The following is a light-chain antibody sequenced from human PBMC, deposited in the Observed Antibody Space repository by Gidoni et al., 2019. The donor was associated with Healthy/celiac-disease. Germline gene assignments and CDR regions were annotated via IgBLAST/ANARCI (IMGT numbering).Light chain of an antibody. CDR1: SSDVGGYNY. Sequence: QSALTQPAPVSGSPGQSITISCTGTSSDVGGYNYVSWYQQHPGKAPKLMIYEVSNRPSGVSNRFSCSKSGNTASLTSSGLQAEDEADYYCSSYTSSSTLVVFGGGTKLTVL. CDR3: SSYTSSSTLVV. J-gene: IGLJ2*01. V-gene: IGLV2-14*01. CDR2: EVS.